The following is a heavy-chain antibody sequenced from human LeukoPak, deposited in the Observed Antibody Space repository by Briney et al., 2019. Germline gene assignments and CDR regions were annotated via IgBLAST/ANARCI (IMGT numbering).Heavy chain of an antibody. CDR1: GGSISSYY. CDR3: AKASVFNTVVTAVGGLDY. Sequence: SETLSLTCTVSGGSISSYYWSWIRQPPGKGLEWIGYIYSSGSTNYNPSLKSRVSISVDTSKNQFSLRLSSVTAADTAVYYCAKASVFNTVVTAVGGLDYWGQGTLVTVSS. D-gene: IGHD2-21*02. V-gene: IGHV4-59*01. CDR2: IYSSGST. J-gene: IGHJ4*02.